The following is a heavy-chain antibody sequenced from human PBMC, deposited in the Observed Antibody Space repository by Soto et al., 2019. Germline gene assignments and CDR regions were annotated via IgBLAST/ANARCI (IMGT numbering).Heavy chain of an antibody. Sequence: QVQLVQSGAEVKKPGASVKVSCKASGYTSGSYGMTWVRQAPGQGLEWMGWISAYNGNTDYAQKFQGRVTLTTDTSTDTAYMELRSLRSDDTAVYYCARDRVVVPGWFDPWGQGTLVTVSS. CDR2: ISAYNGNT. D-gene: IGHD3-3*01. CDR3: ARDRVVVPGWFDP. CDR1: GYTSGSYG. V-gene: IGHV1-18*01. J-gene: IGHJ5*02.